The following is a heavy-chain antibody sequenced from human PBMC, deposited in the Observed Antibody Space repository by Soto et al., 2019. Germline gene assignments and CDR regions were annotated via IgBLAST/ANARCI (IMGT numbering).Heavy chain of an antibody. CDR1: GYTFTSYG. V-gene: IGHV1-18*01. D-gene: IGHD4-17*01. CDR2: ISAYNGNT. J-gene: IGHJ6*02. CDR3: ARGLRDYGGNSGLTNGMDV. Sequence: ASVKVSCKASGYTFTSYGISCVRQAPGQGLEWMGWISAYNGNTNYAQKLQGRVTMTTDTSTSTAYVELSSLRSEDTAVYYCARGLRDYGGNSGLTNGMDVWGQATTVTVSS.